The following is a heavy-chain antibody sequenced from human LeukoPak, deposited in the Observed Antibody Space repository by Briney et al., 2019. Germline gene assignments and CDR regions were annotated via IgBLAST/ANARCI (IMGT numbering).Heavy chain of an antibody. CDR1: GYSFATYW. CDR2: VYPGDSDT. Sequence: PGESLKISCTASGYSFATYWIAWVCQMPGKGLELMGIVYPGDSDTRYSPSSHGQVTISADKSISTAYLQWSPLRASDSAMYYCARREGTVPYHFDSWGQGTLVTVSS. V-gene: IGHV5-51*01. D-gene: IGHD4-17*01. CDR3: ARREGTVPYHFDS. J-gene: IGHJ4*02.